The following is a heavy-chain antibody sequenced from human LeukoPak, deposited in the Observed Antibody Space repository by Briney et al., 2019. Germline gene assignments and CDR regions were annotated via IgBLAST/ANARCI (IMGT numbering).Heavy chain of an antibody. CDR1: GYTFSSNG. Sequence: ASVKVSCKASGYTFSSNGISWVRQALGQGLELMRWISTYNDNTNYAQKFQGRVTMTTDTSTNTVYMELRSLTSDDTAVYYCARDHSDYVWGSYRSDAFDAFDIWGQGTMVTVSS. J-gene: IGHJ3*02. D-gene: IGHD3-16*01. CDR2: ISTYNDNT. V-gene: IGHV1-18*01. CDR3: ARDHSDYVWGSYRSDAFDAFDI.